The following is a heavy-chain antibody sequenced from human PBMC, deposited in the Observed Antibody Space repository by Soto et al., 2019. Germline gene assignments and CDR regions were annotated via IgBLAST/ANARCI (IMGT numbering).Heavy chain of an antibody. J-gene: IGHJ4*02. V-gene: IGHV3-23*01. D-gene: IGHD5-18*01. CDR1: GFTFSSYA. CDR2: ISGSGGST. Sequence: LRLSCAAAGFTFSSYAMSWVRQAPGKGLEWVSAISGSGGSTYYADSVKGRFTISRDNSKNTLYLQMNSLRAEDTAVYYCAKNKGGYSYGPDFDYWGQGTLVTVSS. CDR3: AKNKGGYSYGPDFDY.